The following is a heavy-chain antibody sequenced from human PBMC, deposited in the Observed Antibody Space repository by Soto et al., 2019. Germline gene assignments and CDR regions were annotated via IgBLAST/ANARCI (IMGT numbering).Heavy chain of an antibody. CDR3: AGPTYYCCDNCYYYYGMDV. V-gene: IGHV4-34*01. D-gene: IGHD2-15*01. CDR1: GGSFSGYY. Sequence: PSETLSLTCAVYGGSFSGYYWTWIRQPPGTGLEWIGEINHSGSTNYNPSLKSRVTISVDTSKNQFSLKLTSVTAADTAVYYCAGPTYYCCDNCYYYYGMDVWGQGTTVTVSS. CDR2: INHSGST. J-gene: IGHJ6*02.